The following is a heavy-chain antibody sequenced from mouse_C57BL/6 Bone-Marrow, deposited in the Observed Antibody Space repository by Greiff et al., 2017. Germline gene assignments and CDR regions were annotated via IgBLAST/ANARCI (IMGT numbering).Heavy chain of an antibody. CDR1: GYTFTSYW. CDR3: AGGLGRVYYAMDY. Sequence: QVQLQQPGAELVKPGASVKLSCKASGYTFTSYWMHWVKQRPGQGLEWIGYINPSSGYTKYNQKFKDKATLTADKSSSTAYMQLSSLTYEDSAVYYCAGGLGRVYYAMDYWGQGTSVTVSS. V-gene: IGHV1-7*01. J-gene: IGHJ4*01. D-gene: IGHD4-1*01. CDR2: INPSSGYT.